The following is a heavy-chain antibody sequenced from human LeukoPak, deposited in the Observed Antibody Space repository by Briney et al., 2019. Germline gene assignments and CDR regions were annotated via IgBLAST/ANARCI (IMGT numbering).Heavy chain of an antibody. CDR2: IYYSGST. CDR1: GGSISSYY. J-gene: IGHJ6*02. V-gene: IGHV4-59*01. D-gene: IGHD3-10*01. Sequence: SETLSLTCTVSGGSISSYYWSWIRQPPGKGLEWIGYIYYSGSTNYNPSLKSRVTISVDTSKNQFSLKLSSVTAADTAVYYCARIDLLWFGEPHYGMGVWGQGTTVTVSS. CDR3: ARIDLLWFGEPHYGMGV.